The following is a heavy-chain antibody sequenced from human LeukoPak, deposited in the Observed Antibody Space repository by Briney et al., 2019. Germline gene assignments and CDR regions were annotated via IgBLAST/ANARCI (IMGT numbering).Heavy chain of an antibody. CDR1: GGSISSYY. J-gene: IGHJ4*02. CDR3: ARTLSGYLTHFDY. D-gene: IGHD3-3*01. V-gene: IGHV4-59*01. CDR2: IYYSGST. Sequence: NPSETLSLTCTVSGGSISSYYWSWIRQPPGKGLEWIGYIYYSGSTNYNPSLKSRVTISVDTSKNQFSLKLSSVTAADTAVYYCARTLSGYLTHFDYWGREPWSPSPQ.